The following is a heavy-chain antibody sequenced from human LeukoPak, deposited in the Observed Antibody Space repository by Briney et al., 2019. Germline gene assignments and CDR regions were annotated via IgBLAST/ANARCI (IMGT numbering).Heavy chain of an antibody. Sequence: ASVKVSCKASGHTFTSYYMHWVRQAPGQGLEWMGIINPSGGSTSYAQKLQGRVTMTTDTSTSTAYMELRSLRSDDTAVYYCARGQIVPAAITRAYYYYYMDVWGKGTTVTVSS. J-gene: IGHJ6*03. CDR1: GHTFTSYY. CDR2: INPSGGST. D-gene: IGHD2-2*01. V-gene: IGHV1-46*01. CDR3: ARGQIVPAAITRAYYYYYMDV.